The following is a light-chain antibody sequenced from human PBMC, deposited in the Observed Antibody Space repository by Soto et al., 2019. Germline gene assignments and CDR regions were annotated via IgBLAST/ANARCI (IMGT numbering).Light chain of an antibody. CDR2: ATS. Sequence: EIVLTQSPGTLSLSPGERATLSCRASQSVSSSYLAWYHQKPGQAPRLLIYATSSRATGIPDRFSGSGSGTDFTLTISRLEREDFAVYYCQQYDASHITFGQGTRLEIK. J-gene: IGKJ5*01. CDR1: QSVSSSY. CDR3: QQYDASHIT. V-gene: IGKV3-20*01.